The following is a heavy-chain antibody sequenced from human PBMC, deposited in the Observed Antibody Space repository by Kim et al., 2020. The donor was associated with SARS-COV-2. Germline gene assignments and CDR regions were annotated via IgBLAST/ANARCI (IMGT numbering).Heavy chain of an antibody. D-gene: IGHD3-3*01. CDR2: IYSGGST. CDR1: GFTVSSNY. J-gene: IGHJ4*02. V-gene: IGHV3-53*01. CDR3: ARDLTLDYDFWSGYYPL. Sequence: GGSLRLSCAASGFTVSSNYMSWVRQAPGKGLEWVSVIYSGGSTYYADSVKGRFTISRDNSKNTLYLQMNSLRAEDTAVYYCARDLTLDYDFWSGYYPLWGQGTLVTVSS.